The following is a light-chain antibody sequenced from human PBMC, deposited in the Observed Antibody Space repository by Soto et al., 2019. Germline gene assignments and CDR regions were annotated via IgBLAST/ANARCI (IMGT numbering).Light chain of an antibody. J-gene: IGKJ2*01. V-gene: IGKV3-20*01. Sequence: EIVLTQSPGTLSLSPGERATLSCRASQSVSSSYLAWYQQKPGQAPRVLIYGASSRATGIPDRFSGSGSGTDVTLTISRLEPDDFAVSYCQQYGSSPYTFGQGTKLEI. CDR3: QQYGSSPYT. CDR2: GAS. CDR1: QSVSSSY.